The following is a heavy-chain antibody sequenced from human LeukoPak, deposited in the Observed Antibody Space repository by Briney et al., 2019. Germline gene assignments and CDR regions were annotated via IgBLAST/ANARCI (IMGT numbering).Heavy chain of an antibody. Sequence: ASVKVSCKASGYTFTGYYMHWVRQAPGQGLEWMGWINPNSGGTNYAQKFQGRVTMTRDTPISTAYMELSRLRSDDTAVYYCARPSSWEVGLDYWGQGTLVTVSS. CDR2: INPNSGGT. D-gene: IGHD1-26*01. CDR3: ARPSSWEVGLDY. CDR1: GYTFTGYY. V-gene: IGHV1-2*02. J-gene: IGHJ4*02.